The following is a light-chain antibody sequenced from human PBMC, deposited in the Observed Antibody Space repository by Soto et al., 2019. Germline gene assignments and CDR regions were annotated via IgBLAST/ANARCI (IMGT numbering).Light chain of an antibody. CDR3: QQRSNWPPLT. J-gene: IGKJ4*01. Sequence: EIVLTQCPGTLSLSPGERATLSCRASQSVSSSYLAWYQQKPGQAPRLLIYGASSRATGIPDRFSGSGSGTDFTLTISSLEPEDFAVYYCQQRSNWPPLTFGGGTKVDIK. CDR2: GAS. CDR1: QSVSSSY. V-gene: IGKV3D-20*02.